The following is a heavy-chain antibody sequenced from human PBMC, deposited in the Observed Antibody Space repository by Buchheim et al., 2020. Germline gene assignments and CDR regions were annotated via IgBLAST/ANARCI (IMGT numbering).Heavy chain of an antibody. V-gene: IGHV1-18*01. D-gene: IGHD1-26*01. Sequence: QVQLVQSGTEVRKPGASVKVSCTASGYTFPNYCIHWLRQAPGRGLEWMGWISRYNGNTHAAQKFQGRVTMTTDTSTTTVYMELRSLRSDDTAVYYCARERVQFGGSHETEDWGQGTL. CDR2: ISRYNGNT. CDR3: ARERVQFGGSHETED. J-gene: IGHJ4*02. CDR1: GYTFPNYC.